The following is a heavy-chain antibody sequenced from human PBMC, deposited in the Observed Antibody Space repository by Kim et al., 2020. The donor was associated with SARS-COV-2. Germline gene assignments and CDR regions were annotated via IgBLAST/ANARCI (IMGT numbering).Heavy chain of an antibody. CDR3: TTGRIRYPRTVPPL. CDR2: IKSKTDGGTT. V-gene: IGHV3-15*01. CDR1: GFTFSNAW. D-gene: IGHD3-16*01. J-gene: IGHJ4*02. Sequence: GGSLRLSCAASGFTFSNAWMSWVRQAPGKGLEWVGRIKSKTDGGTTDYAAPVKGRFTISRDDSKNTLYLQMNSLKTEDTAVYYCTTGRIRYPRTVPPLWGQGTLVTVSS.